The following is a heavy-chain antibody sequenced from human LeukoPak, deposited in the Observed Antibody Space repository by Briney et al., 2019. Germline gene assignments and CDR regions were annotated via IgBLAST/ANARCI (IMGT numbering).Heavy chain of an antibody. CDR2: ISAYNGNT. CDR1: GYTFTSYG. CDR3: AREYPGIAAAESWFDP. J-gene: IGHJ5*02. V-gene: IGHV1-18*01. D-gene: IGHD6-13*01. Sequence: ASVKVSCKASGYTFTSYGISWVRQAPGQGLEWMGWISAYNGNTNYAQKLQGRVTMTTDTSTSTAYMELRSLRSDDTAVYYCAREYPGIAAAESWFDPWGQGTLVTVSS.